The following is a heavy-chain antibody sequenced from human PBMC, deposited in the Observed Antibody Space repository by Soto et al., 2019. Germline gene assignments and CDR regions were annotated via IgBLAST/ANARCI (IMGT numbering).Heavy chain of an antibody. CDR1: GGSLNISC. D-gene: IGHD3-16*01. CDR3: ARGASYVAP. Sequence: QVQLQESGPGLVKPSETLSLTCTVSGGSLNISCWSWIRQPPGKGLGWIGFICSSVSTKYNPALESRVTMSVDPSKNYFSLKVSSVTAADPAIYVCARGASYVAPWCHGALVTISS. CDR2: ICSSVST. J-gene: IGHJ5*02. V-gene: IGHV4-59*01.